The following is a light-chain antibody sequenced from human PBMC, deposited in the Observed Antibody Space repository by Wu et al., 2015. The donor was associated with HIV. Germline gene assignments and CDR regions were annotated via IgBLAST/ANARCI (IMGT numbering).Light chain of an antibody. J-gene: IGKJ1*01. CDR1: QGIANS. CDR3: QQYYNIPPWT. Sequence: DIQMTQSPSSLSASVGDRVTITCRASQGIANSLAWYQQEPGRAPKLLIYSASRLESGVPSRFSGSGSGTDYTLTISSLQPEDSATYYCQQYYNIPPWTFGQGTKVEIK. CDR2: SAS. V-gene: IGKV1-NL1*01.